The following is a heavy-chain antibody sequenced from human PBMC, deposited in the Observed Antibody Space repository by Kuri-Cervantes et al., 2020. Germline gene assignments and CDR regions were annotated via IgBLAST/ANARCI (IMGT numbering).Heavy chain of an antibody. CDR3: TTISGYSFYY. D-gene: IGHD5-18*01. CDR1: GFTFSNCW. J-gene: IGHJ4*01. V-gene: IGHV3-15*01. Sequence: GESMKISCAASGFTFSNCWMSWVRQAPGKGLEWVGSIKSKTYGRTTEYAAPVKGRFIISRDDSTTTLNLQMNSLKTEDTALYYCTTISGYSFYYWGHGTLVTVSS. CDR2: IKSKTYGRTT.